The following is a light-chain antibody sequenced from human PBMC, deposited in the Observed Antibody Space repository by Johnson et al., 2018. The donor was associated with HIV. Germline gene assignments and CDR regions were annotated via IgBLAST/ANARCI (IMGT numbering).Light chain of an antibody. CDR3: GTWDSSLSAGV. V-gene: IGLV1-51*02. Sequence: QSVLTQPPSVSAAPGQKVTISCSGSSSNIGNNYVSWYQQVPGTAPKLLIYENNKRPSGIPDRFSGSKSGTSATLGITGLQTGDEADYYCGTWDSSLSAGVFGTGTKGTVL. J-gene: IGLJ1*01. CDR2: ENN. CDR1: SSNIGNNY.